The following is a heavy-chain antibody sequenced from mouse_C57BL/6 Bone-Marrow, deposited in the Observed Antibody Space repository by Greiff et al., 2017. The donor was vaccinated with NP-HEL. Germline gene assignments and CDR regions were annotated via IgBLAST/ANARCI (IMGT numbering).Heavy chain of an antibody. J-gene: IGHJ4*01. Sequence: QVQLQQPGAELVMPGASVKLSCKASGYTFTSYWTHWVKQRPGQGLEWIGEIDPSDSYTNYNQKFKGKSTLTVDKSSSTAYMQLSSLTSEDSAVYYCARDYYGSSPYAMDYWGQGTSVTVSS. CDR2: IDPSDSYT. CDR3: ARDYYGSSPYAMDY. CDR1: GYTFTSYW. D-gene: IGHD1-1*01. V-gene: IGHV1-69*01.